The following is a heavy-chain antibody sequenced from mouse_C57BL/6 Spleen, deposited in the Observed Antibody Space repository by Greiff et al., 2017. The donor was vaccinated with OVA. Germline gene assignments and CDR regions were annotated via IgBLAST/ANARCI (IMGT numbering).Heavy chain of an antibody. Sequence: VQLQESGAELVKPGASVKLSCKASGYTFTEYTIHWVKQRSGQGLEWIGWFYPGSGSITYNEKFKDKATLTADKSSSTVYMELSRVTSEDSAVYFWARHEDRAWEFDYWGQGTTLTVSS. CDR2: FYPGSGSI. D-gene: IGHD3-3*01. V-gene: IGHV1-62-2*01. J-gene: IGHJ2*01. CDR3: ARHEDRAWEFDY. CDR1: GYTFTEYT.